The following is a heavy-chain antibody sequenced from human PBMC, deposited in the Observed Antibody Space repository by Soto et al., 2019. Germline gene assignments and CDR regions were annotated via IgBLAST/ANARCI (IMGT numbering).Heavy chain of an antibody. D-gene: IGHD3-3*01. CDR1: VVSVSSGSYY. CDR3: ARSYYDFWSGPAYYGMEG. V-gene: IGHV4-61*01. CDR2: IYYSGST. Sequence: PSETLSLTCTFSVVSVSSGSYYWSWIRQPPWKGLEWIGYIYYSGSTNYNPSLKSRVTISVDTSKNQFSLKLSSVTAADTAVYYCARSYYDFWSGPAYYGMEGWGQGTTLIVSS. J-gene: IGHJ6*01.